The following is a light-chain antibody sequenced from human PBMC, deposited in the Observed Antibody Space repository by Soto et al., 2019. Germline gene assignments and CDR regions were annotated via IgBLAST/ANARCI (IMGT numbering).Light chain of an antibody. CDR3: CSFAVGAKLG. CDR2: EAS. V-gene: IGLV2-23*01. J-gene: IGLJ3*02. Sequence: QSALTQPASVSGSPGQSITISCTGSTNDIGNYNLVSWYQHHPDKAPKLILYEASKRPSGVSDRFSGSKSGNTASLTISGLQAEDDADYYCCSFAVGAKLGFGGGTKVTVL. CDR1: TNDIGNYNL.